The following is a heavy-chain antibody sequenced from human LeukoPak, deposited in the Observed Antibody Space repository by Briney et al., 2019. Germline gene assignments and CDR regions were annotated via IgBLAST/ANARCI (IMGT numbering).Heavy chain of an antibody. D-gene: IGHD3-3*01. CDR2: INPNSGGT. V-gene: IGHV1-2*02. J-gene: IGHJ4*02. CDR3: ARPTQPRWVIMGDYFDY. Sequence: GASVKVSCKASGYTFSSYDINWVRQATGQGLEWMGWINPNSGGTNYAQKFQGRVTMTRDTSISTAYMELSRLRSDDTAVYYCARPTQPRWVIMGDYFDYWGQGTLVTVSS. CDR1: GYTFSSYD.